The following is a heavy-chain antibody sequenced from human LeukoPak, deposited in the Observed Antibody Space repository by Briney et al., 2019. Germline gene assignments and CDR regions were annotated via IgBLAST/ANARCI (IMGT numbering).Heavy chain of an antibody. D-gene: IGHD6-13*01. V-gene: IGHV3-23*01. CDR2: ISGSGGST. CDR3: AKGKPAAGTFDY. Sequence: GGSLRLSCAASGFTFSSYAMSWVRQAPGKGLEWVSAISGSGGSTYYADSVKGRFTISRDNSKNTLYLQINSLRAEDTALYYCAKGKPAAGTFDYWGQGTLVTVSS. J-gene: IGHJ4*02. CDR1: GFTFSSYA.